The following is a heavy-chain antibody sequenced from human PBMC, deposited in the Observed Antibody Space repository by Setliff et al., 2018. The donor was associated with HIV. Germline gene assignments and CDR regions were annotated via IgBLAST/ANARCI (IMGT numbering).Heavy chain of an antibody. CDR3: ASGQWLEHAFDV. CDR2: VYSSGST. D-gene: IGHD6-19*01. CDR1: GGSIGIRSYF. V-gene: IGHV4-39*01. Sequence: SETLSLTCTVSGGSIGIRSYFWGWIRQPPGKGLEWIGSVYSSGSTYYNPSIKSRVTVSVGTSKDQFSLRLSTVTDAGTGVYYCASGQWLEHAFDVWGQGTVVTVSS. J-gene: IGHJ3*01.